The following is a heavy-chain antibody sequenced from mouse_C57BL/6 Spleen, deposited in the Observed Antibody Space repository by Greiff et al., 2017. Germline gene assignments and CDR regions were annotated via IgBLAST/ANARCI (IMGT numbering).Heavy chain of an antibody. CDR2: IDPETGGN. V-gene: IGHV1-15*01. Sequence: QVQLKESGAELVRPGASVTLSCKASGYTFTDYEMHWVKQTPVHGLEWIGAIDPETGGNAYNQKFKGKAILTADKSSSTAYMELRSLTSEDSAVYYGTRGRDEDYAMDYWGQGTSVTVSS. CDR1: GYTFTDYE. J-gene: IGHJ4*01. D-gene: IGHD3-3*01. CDR3: TRGRDEDYAMDY.